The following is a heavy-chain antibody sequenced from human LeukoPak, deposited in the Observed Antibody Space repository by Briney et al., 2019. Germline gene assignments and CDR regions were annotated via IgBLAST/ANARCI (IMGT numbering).Heavy chain of an antibody. D-gene: IGHD2-21*02. J-gene: IGHJ1*01. CDR2: ISSSSSII. V-gene: IGHV3-48*02. CDR3: ARGYCDSDCYSV. CDR1: GFTFSSYS. Sequence: AGSLRLSCAASGFTFSSYSMNWVRQAPGKGLEWVSYISSSSSIIYYADSVKGRFNISRDNAKNSLYLQMNSLRDEDTAVYYCARGYCDSDCYSVWGQGTLVTVSS.